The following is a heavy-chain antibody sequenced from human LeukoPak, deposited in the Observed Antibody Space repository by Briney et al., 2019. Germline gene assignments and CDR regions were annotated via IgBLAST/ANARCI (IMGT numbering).Heavy chain of an antibody. CDR1: GYSFSIYW. V-gene: IGHV5-51*01. J-gene: IGHJ4*02. D-gene: IGHD6-13*01. Sequence: GESLQISCKGAGYSFSIYWIGWVRQMPGKGLEWMGIIYPGGSDTRYSPPFQGQVTISADKYISTAYLQWSSLKASDTAMYYCARHTTAGYFDYWGQGTLVTVSS. CDR2: IYPGGSDT. CDR3: ARHTTAGYFDY.